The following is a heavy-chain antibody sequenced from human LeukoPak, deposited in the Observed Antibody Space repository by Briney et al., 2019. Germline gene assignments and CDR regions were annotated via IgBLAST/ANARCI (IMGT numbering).Heavy chain of an antibody. CDR2: INPNSGGS. CDR1: GYNSIDYF. V-gene: IGHV1-2*02. D-gene: IGHD1-1*01. J-gene: IGHJ4*02. Sequence: GASVKVSCKASGYNSIDYFMHWVRQAPGQGLEWMGWINPNSGGSNFAQKFQGRVTMTRDTPINTVYMELSSLRSDDTAVYYCATRRWNDRFVDYRGQGTLVTVSS. CDR3: ATRRWNDRFVDY.